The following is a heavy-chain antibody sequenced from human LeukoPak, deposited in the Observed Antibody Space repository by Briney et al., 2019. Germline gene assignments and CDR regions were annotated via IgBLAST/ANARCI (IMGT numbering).Heavy chain of an antibody. J-gene: IGHJ6*02. CDR3: ARDPPRIVVVVAATNYYGMDV. Sequence: ASVKVTCKASGYTFTSYGISWVRQAPGQGLEWMGWISAYNGNTNYAQKLQGRVTMTTDTSTSTAYMELRSLRSDDTAVYYCARDPPRIVVVVAATNYYGMDVWGQGTTVTVSS. CDR2: ISAYNGNT. CDR1: GYTFTSYG. D-gene: IGHD2-15*01. V-gene: IGHV1-18*01.